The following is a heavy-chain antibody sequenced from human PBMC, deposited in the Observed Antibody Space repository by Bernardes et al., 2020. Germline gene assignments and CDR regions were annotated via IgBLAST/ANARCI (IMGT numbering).Heavy chain of an antibody. V-gene: IGHV4-61*08. CDR2: IYYNGNT. CDR1: GSSVSSGGYY. D-gene: IGHD2-15*01. CDR3: ARDVRGGTLDY. J-gene: IGHJ4*02. Sequence: SDTLSLTCTVSGSSVSSGGYYWSWIRQPPGKGLEWVGFIYYNGNTNYNPSLKSRVTISVDTSKNQLSLKLTSVTAADTAVYYCARDVRGGTLDYWGQGTPVTVSS.